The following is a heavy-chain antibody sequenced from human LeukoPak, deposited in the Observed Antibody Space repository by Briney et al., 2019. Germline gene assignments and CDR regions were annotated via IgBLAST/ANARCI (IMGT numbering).Heavy chain of an antibody. CDR1: GYTFTTYY. CDR3: AKSGGVDY. Sequence: ASVKVSCKASGYTFTTYYIHWVRQAPGQGLEDMGWINPKTGGTNYAQKFQGRITLTRDTSINTAYMDLIRLTSDDTAVYYCAKSGGVDYWGQGTLVTASS. V-gene: IGHV1-2*02. D-gene: IGHD3-10*01. CDR2: INPKTGGT. J-gene: IGHJ4*02.